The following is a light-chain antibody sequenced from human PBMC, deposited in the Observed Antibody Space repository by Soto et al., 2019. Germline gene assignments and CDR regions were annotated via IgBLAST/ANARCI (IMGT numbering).Light chain of an antibody. CDR2: KAS. CDR1: QSISSW. V-gene: IGKV1-5*03. CDR3: LQYKSYLYT. Sequence: DIQMTQSPSTMSASVGDRVTITCRASQSISSWLAWYQQKPGKAPKLLIYKASTLESGVPSRFSGSGSGTEFTLTISSLQPDDFATYYCLQYKSYLYTFGQGTKLEIK. J-gene: IGKJ2*01.